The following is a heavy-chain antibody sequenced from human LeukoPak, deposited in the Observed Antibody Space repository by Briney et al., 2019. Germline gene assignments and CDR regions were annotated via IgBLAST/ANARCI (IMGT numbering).Heavy chain of an antibody. CDR1: GYTFTSYA. D-gene: IGHD5-18*01. V-gene: IGHV1-3*01. CDR3: ARGRDTAMTPNFDY. J-gene: IGHJ4*02. Sequence: GASVKVSCKASGYTFTSYAMHWVRQAPGQRLEWMGWINAGNGNTKYSQKFQGRVTITADESTSTAYMELSSLRSEDTAVYYCARGRDTAMTPNFDYWGQGTLVTVSS. CDR2: INAGNGNT.